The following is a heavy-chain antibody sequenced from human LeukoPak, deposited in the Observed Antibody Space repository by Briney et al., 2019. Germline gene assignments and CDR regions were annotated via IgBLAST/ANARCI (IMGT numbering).Heavy chain of an antibody. Sequence: GGSLRLSCAASGFTFSGSAMHWVRQASGKGLEWVGRIRDKANSYATAYAASVRGRFTISRDDSKNTAYLQMNSLKTEDTAVYYCARDLSVVAATLGRDYWGQGTLVTVSS. CDR1: GFTFSGSA. V-gene: IGHV3-73*01. CDR2: IRDKANSYAT. J-gene: IGHJ4*02. CDR3: ARDLSVVAATLGRDY. D-gene: IGHD2-15*01.